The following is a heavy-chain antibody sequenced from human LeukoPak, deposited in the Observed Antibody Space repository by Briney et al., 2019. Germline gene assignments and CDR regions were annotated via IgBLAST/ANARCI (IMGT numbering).Heavy chain of an antibody. J-gene: IGHJ4*02. Sequence: GGSLRLSCAASGFTFSSYWMSWVRQAPGEGLEWVANIKQGGSEEYYVDSVKGRFTISRDNAKNSLYLQMNSLRAEDTAVYYCARDIVVVTAYFDYWGQGTLVTVSS. CDR2: IKQGGSEE. CDR3: ARDIVVVTAYFDY. V-gene: IGHV3-7*05. D-gene: IGHD2-21*02. CDR1: GFTFSSYW.